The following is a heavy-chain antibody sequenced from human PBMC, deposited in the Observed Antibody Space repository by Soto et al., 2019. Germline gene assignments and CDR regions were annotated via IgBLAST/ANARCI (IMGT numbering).Heavy chain of an antibody. V-gene: IGHV4-61*01. CDR1: GGSVSSGNYY. D-gene: IGHD3-22*01. J-gene: IGHJ4*02. Sequence: PSDTLSLTCTVSGGSVSSGNYYWSWIRQPPGKGLEWIGYFYYTGSINYNPSLKSRVTIFIDASKNQFSLTLYSVTAADTAVYYCARSMFYSDGTNYSPFDLWGQGTLVTVSS. CDR3: ARSMFYSDGTNYSPFDL. CDR2: FYYTGSI.